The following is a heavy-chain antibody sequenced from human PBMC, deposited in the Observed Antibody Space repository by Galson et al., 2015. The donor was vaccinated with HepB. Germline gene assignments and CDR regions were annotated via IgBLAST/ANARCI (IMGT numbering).Heavy chain of an antibody. CDR3: ARGGMATIGGPTFDY. V-gene: IGHV1-18*01. D-gene: IGHD5-24*01. J-gene: IGHJ4*02. Sequence: SVKVSCKASGYTFTRYNINCVRQAPGQGLQWMGNAKYTQKLQGRVTMTTDTSTNTAYMELRSLRSDDTAMYYCARGGMATIGGPTFDYWGQGTLVTVSS. CDR1: GYTFTRYN.